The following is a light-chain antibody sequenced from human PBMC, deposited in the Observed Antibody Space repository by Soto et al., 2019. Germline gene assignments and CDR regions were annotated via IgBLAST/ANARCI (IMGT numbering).Light chain of an antibody. J-gene: IGKJ2*01. V-gene: IGKV3-20*01. CDR3: QQYGSSPPYT. CDR2: GAS. Sequence: EIVLTQSPGTLSLSPGERATLSCRASQSVSSSHLAWYQQKPGQAPRLLIYGASRRATGIPDRFSGSGSGKDFTLTISRLEPEDFAVYYCQQYGSSPPYTFGQGTKLDIK. CDR1: QSVSSSH.